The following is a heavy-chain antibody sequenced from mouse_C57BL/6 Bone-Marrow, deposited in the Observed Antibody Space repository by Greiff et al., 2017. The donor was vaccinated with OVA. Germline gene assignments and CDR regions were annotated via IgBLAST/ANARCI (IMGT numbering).Heavy chain of an antibody. D-gene: IGHD2-3*01. CDR1: GYTFTDYY. Sequence: VQLQQSGPELVKPGASVKISCKASGYTFTDYYMNWVKQSHGKSLEWIGDINPNNGGTSYNQKFKGKATLTVDKSSSTAYMELRSLTSEDSAVYYCARHQYYFDYWGQGTTLTVSS. J-gene: IGHJ2*01. CDR2: INPNNGGT. CDR3: ARHQYYFDY. V-gene: IGHV1-26*01.